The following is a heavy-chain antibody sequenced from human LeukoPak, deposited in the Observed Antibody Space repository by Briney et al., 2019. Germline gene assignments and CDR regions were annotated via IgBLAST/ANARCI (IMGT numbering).Heavy chain of an antibody. V-gene: IGHV4-59*01. CDR2: IYNSGST. CDR1: GDSISSFY. Sequence: PSETLSLTCTVSGDSISSFYWSWIRQPPGKGLEWIGYIYNSGSTNDNPSLKSRVTISEDTSKNQLSLKLSSMTVADTAVYYCARGRDHPDIWGQGTMVSVSS. CDR3: ARGRDHPDI. J-gene: IGHJ3*02.